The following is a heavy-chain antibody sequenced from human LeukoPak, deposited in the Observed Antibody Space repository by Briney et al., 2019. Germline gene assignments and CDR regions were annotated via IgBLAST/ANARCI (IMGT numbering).Heavy chain of an antibody. CDR1: GFTFSSYA. CDR3: AKDRGNYGDYVGSFDP. CDR2: IGGSGSVSNT. V-gene: IGHV3-23*01. D-gene: IGHD4-17*01. Sequence: GGSLRLSCAASGFTFSSYAMSWVRQAPGNGLEWVSAIGGSGSVSNTYCADSVKGRFTISRDNSKNTLYLQMNSLRAADTAVYYCAKDRGNYGDYVGSFDPWGQGTLVTVSS. J-gene: IGHJ5*02.